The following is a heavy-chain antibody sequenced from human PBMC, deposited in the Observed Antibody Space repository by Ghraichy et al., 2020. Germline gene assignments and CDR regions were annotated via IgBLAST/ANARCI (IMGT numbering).Heavy chain of an antibody. CDR2: IFHSGST. Sequence: SETLSLTCVVSGGSISSNNWWSWVRQPPGKGLEWIGEIFHSGSTTYSPSIESRVTISIDKSKNQFSLKLTSVTAADTAVYYCAFREFGELLPHYWGQGTLVTVSA. J-gene: IGHJ4*02. D-gene: IGHD3-10*01. V-gene: IGHV4/OR15-8*02. CDR3: AFREFGELLPHY. CDR1: GGSISSNNW.